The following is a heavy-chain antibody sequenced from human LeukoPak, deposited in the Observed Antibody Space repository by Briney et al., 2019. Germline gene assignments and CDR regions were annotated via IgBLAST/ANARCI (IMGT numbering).Heavy chain of an antibody. D-gene: IGHD5-24*01. CDR3: ARVRAKATISGAFDI. Sequence: ASVKVSCKASGYTFTSYYMHWVRQAPGQGLGWMGIINPSGGSTSYAQKFQGRVTMTRDTSTSTVYMELSSLRSEDTAVYYCARVRAKATISGAFDIWGQGTMVTVSS. CDR2: INPSGGST. CDR1: GYTFTSYY. J-gene: IGHJ3*02. V-gene: IGHV1-46*01.